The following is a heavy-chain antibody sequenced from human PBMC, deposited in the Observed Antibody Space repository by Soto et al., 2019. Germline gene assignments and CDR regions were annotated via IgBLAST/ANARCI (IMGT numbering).Heavy chain of an antibody. CDR2: IIPIFGTA. D-gene: IGHD3-10*01. J-gene: IGHJ6*02. CDR3: ARGKLWFGETLYYYDGMDV. Sequence: QVQLVQSGAEVKKPGSSVKVSCKASGGTFSSYAISWVRQAPGQGLEWMGGIIPIFGTANYAQKFQGRVTITADESTSTAYMELSSLRSEDTAVYYCARGKLWFGETLYYYDGMDVWGQGTTVTVSS. V-gene: IGHV1-69*01. CDR1: GGTFSSYA.